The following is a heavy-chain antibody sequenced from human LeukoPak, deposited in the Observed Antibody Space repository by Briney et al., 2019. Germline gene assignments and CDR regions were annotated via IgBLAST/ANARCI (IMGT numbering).Heavy chain of an antibody. V-gene: IGHV3-23*01. D-gene: IGHD4-17*01. Sequence: PGGSLRLPCAASGFTFSSYAMSWVRQAPGKGLEWVSGISGSGINTYYADSVEGRFTISRDNSKNTLHVQMNSLRAEDTAVYYCAKVYGDYFYYYYGMDVWGQGTTVTVSS. CDR1: GFTFSSYA. CDR2: ISGSGINT. J-gene: IGHJ6*02. CDR3: AKVYGDYFYYYYGMDV.